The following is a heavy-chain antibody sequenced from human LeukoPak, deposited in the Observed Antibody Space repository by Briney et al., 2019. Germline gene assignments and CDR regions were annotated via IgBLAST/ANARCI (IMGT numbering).Heavy chain of an antibody. CDR3: AKVRGDHAHLQDDFDF. CDR2: ITGSGSGA. V-gene: IGHV3-23*01. J-gene: IGHJ4*02. Sequence: GRSLRLSCTPSAFTFLIHATTSVRPSPGKRLQCVSTITGSGSGAYYADSVKGRVTISRDNSKNTLFLHMDSLRVEDTAMYYCAKVRGDHAHLQDDFDFWGQGTLVTVSS. D-gene: IGHD2-21*02. CDR1: AFTFLIHA.